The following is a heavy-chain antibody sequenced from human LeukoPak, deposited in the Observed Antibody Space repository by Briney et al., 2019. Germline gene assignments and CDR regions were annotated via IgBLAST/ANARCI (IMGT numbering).Heavy chain of an antibody. D-gene: IGHD3-9*01. V-gene: IGHV1-69*04. CDR3: AREMYDDILTGYYLFDY. CDR2: IIPILGIA. J-gene: IGHJ4*02. CDR1: GGTFSSYA. Sequence: SVKVSCKASGGTFSSYAISWVRQAPGQGLEWMGRIIPILGIANYAQKFQGRVTITAYKSTSTAYMELSSLRSEDTAVYYCAREMYDDILTGYYLFDYWGQGTLVTVSS.